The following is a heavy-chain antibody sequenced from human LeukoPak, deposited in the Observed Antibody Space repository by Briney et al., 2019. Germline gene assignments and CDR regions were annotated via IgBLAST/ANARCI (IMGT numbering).Heavy chain of an antibody. J-gene: IGHJ3*02. Sequence: ASVKVSCKASGYTFTGYYMHWVRQVPGQGLEWMGRINPNSGGTNYAQKFQGRVTMTRDTSISTAYMELSRLRSDDTAMYYCARYYDSSGYLIDDAFDIWGQGTMVTVSS. V-gene: IGHV1-2*06. CDR2: INPNSGGT. CDR1: GYTFTGYY. CDR3: ARYYDSSGYLIDDAFDI. D-gene: IGHD3-22*01.